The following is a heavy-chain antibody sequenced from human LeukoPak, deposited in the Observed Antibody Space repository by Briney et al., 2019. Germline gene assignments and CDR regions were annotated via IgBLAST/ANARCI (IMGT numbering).Heavy chain of an antibody. CDR3: ARAPTGYSSSLEAFDI. V-gene: IGHV4-34*01. CDR2: INHSGST. D-gene: IGHD6-13*01. J-gene: IGHJ3*02. CDR1: GGSFSGYY. Sequence: SETLSLTCAVYGGSFSGYYWSWIRQPPGKGLEWIGEINHSGSTNYNPSLKSRVTISVDTSKNQFSLKLSSVTAADTAVYYCARAPTGYSSSLEAFDIWGQGTMVTVSS.